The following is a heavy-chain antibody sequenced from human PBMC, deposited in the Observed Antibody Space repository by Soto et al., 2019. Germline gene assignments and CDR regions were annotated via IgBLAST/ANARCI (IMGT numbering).Heavy chain of an antibody. Sequence: PSETLSLTCSVSGGSMSSNYWTWIRQSPGKGLEWIGYIYYTGSTKYNPSLKSRVTISLDTSKNQFSLRLTSVTSADTAVYYCARRGSYGDFLDYWRPGAQVNVYS. CDR3: ARRGSYGDFLDY. J-gene: IGHJ4*02. D-gene: IGHD4-17*01. CDR1: GGSMSSNY. CDR2: IYYTGST. V-gene: IGHV4-59*01.